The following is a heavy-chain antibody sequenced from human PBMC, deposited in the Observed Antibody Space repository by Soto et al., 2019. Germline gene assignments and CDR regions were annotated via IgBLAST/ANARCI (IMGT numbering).Heavy chain of an antibody. J-gene: IGHJ6*02. Sequence: SETLSLTCDVSGGSISSATWWSWVRQSPGKGLEWIGEIYPSGSTNYNPSLKGRVTMSVDKSKNQFSLNLSSVTAADTAVYYCARTSRYSTRFYYYGMDVWGQGTTVTVSS. D-gene: IGHD6-13*01. CDR2: IYPSGST. V-gene: IGHV4-4*02. CDR1: GGSISSATW. CDR3: ARTSRYSTRFYYYGMDV.